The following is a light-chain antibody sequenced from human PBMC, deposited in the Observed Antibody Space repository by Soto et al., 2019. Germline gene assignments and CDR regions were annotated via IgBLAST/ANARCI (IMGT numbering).Light chain of an antibody. CDR1: SSDVGGYNY. Sequence: VLTQPRSVSGSPGQSVTISCTGTSSDVGGYNYVSWYQQHPGKAPKLMIYDVSKRPSGVPDRFSGSKSGNTASLTISGLQAEDEADYYCCSYAGSYVVFGGGTKLTVL. V-gene: IGLV2-11*01. J-gene: IGLJ2*01. CDR3: CSYAGSYVV. CDR2: DVS.